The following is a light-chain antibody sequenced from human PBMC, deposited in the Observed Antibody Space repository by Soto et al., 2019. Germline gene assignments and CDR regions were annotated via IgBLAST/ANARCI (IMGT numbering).Light chain of an antibody. CDR1: SSDVGGYNY. Sequence: VLTQPRSVSGSPGQSVTISCTGTSSDVGGYNYVSWYQQHPGKAPKLMIYDVSKRPSGVPDRFSGSKSGNTASLTISGLQAEDEADYYCCSYAGSYVVFGGGTKLTVL. V-gene: IGLV2-11*01. J-gene: IGLJ2*01. CDR3: CSYAGSYVV. CDR2: DVS.